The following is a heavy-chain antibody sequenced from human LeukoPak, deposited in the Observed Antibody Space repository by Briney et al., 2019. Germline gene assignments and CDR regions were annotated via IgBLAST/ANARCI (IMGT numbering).Heavy chain of an antibody. Sequence: ASVKVSCKASGYTFTSYAMHWVRQAPGQRLEWMGWTNAGNGNTKYSLKFQGRVTITRDTSASTAYMELSSLRSEDTAVYYCAREEMYSSSTRPDYWGQGTLVTVSS. D-gene: IGHD6-6*01. CDR2: TNAGNGNT. J-gene: IGHJ4*02. CDR1: GYTFTSYA. CDR3: AREEMYSSSTRPDY. V-gene: IGHV1-3*01.